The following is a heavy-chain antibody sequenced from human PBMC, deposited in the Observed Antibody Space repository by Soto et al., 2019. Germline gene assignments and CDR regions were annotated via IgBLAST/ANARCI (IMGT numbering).Heavy chain of an antibody. CDR2: IYWDNYK. CDR3: ARVMGSGTVGVFDY. Sequence: QITLKESGPTLVKPTQTLTLTCTFSGFSLSSSGVGVGWIRQPPGKALEWLALIYWDNYKQYSPSLKNRFTITQDTSKNQGVLTMTKMEPVDTGTYYCARVMGSGTVGVFDYWGQGTLVTVSS. V-gene: IGHV2-5*02. D-gene: IGHD6-13*01. CDR1: GFSLSSSGVG. J-gene: IGHJ4*02.